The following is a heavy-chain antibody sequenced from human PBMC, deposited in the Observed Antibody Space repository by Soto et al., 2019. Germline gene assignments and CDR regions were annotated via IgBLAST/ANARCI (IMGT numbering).Heavy chain of an antibody. CDR1: GGSISSYY. V-gene: IGHV4-59*01. CDR3: AREGYGDDDAFDI. Sequence: SETLSLTCTVSGGSISSYYWSWIRQPPGRGLEWIGYIYYSGSTNYNPSLKSRVTISVDTSKNQFSLKLSPVTAADTAVYYCAREGYGDDDAFDIWRQGTMVTVSS. D-gene: IGHD4-17*01. CDR2: IYYSGST. J-gene: IGHJ3*02.